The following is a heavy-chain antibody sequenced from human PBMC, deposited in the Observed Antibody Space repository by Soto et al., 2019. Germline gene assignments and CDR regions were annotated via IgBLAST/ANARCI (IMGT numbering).Heavy chain of an antibody. J-gene: IGHJ4*02. CDR2: IYYSGNT. D-gene: IGHD5-18*01. V-gene: IGHV4-31*01. CDR3: ARKKGYSYGPHYFDY. CDR1: GGSVSSGGYY. Sequence: QVQLQESGPGLVKLSQTLSLTCTVSGGSVSSGGYYWSWIRQHPGKGLEWIGYIYYSGNTFYNPSLKNLFTISVDASKNQFSLKLSSVTAADTAVYYCARKKGYSYGPHYFDYWGQGTRVTVSS.